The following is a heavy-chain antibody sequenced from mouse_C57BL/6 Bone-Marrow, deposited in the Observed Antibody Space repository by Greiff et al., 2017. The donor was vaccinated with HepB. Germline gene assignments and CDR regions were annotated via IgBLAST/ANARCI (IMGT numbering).Heavy chain of an antibody. V-gene: IGHV5-6*01. CDR1: GFTFSSYG. Sequence: EVKLVESGGDLVKPGGSLKLSCAASGFTFSSYGMSWVRQTPDKRLEWVATISSGGSYTYYPDSVKGRFTISRDNAKNTLYLQMSSLKSEDTAMYYCARHLLRWGDYAMDYWGQGTSVTVSS. CDR2: ISSGGSYT. J-gene: IGHJ4*01. D-gene: IGHD2-1*01. CDR3: ARHLLRWGDYAMDY.